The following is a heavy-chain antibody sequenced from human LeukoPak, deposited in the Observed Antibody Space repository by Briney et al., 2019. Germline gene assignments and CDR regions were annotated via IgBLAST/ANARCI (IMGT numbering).Heavy chain of an antibody. J-gene: IGHJ4*02. CDR2: IIPIFGTA. D-gene: IGHD2-2*01. CDR3: ARSSRKDIVVVPTPVFDY. Sequence: GASVKVSCKASGGTFSSYAISWVRQAPGQGLEWMGGIIPIFGTANYAQKFQGRVTITADESTSTAYLELSSLRSEDTAVYYCARSSRKDIVVVPTPVFDYWGQGTLVTVSS. V-gene: IGHV1-69*13. CDR1: GGTFSSYA.